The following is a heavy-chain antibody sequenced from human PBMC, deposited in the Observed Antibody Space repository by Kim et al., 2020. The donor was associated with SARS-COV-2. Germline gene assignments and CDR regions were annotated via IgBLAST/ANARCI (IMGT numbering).Heavy chain of an antibody. Sequence: GGSLRLSCAASGFTFSTYWMTWVRQAPGKELEWVANIKQDGSEKYYVDSVKGRFTISRDNAKNSLSLQMNSLRAEDTAVYYCARARGPNYWGQGTLVTVSS. D-gene: IGHD5-12*01. CDR1: GFTFSTYW. J-gene: IGHJ4*02. V-gene: IGHV3-7*01. CDR2: IKQDGSEK. CDR3: ARARGPNY.